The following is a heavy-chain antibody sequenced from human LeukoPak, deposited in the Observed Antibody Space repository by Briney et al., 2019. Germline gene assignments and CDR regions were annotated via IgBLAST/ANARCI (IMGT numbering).Heavy chain of an antibody. CDR1: GYTFTSYG. Sequence: ASVKVSCKASGYTFTSYGISWVRQAPGQGLEWVGWISAYNGNTNYAQKLQGRVTMTTDTSTSTAYMELRSLRSDDTAVYYCASGGSSGSYYDYYYGMDVWGQGTTVTVSS. D-gene: IGHD1-26*01. CDR3: ASGGSSGSYYDYYYGMDV. J-gene: IGHJ6*02. CDR2: ISAYNGNT. V-gene: IGHV1-18*01.